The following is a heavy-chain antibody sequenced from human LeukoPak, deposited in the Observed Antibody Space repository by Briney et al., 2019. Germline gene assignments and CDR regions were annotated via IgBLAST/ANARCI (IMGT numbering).Heavy chain of an antibody. D-gene: IGHD2-15*01. CDR1: GGSVSSGNYY. CDR3: ARWGYCSGGSCYFDY. J-gene: IGHJ4*02. Sequence: SETLSLTCTVSGGSVSSGNYYWSWIRQPPGKGLEWIGEINHSGSTNYNPSLKSRVTISVDTSKNQFSLKLSSVTAADTAVYYCARWGYCSGGSCYFDYWGQGTLVTVSS. CDR2: INHSGST. V-gene: IGHV4-34*01.